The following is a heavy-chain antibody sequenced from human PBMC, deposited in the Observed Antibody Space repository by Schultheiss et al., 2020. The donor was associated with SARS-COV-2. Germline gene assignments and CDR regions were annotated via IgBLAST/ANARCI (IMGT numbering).Heavy chain of an antibody. CDR2: INAGNGNT. D-gene: IGHD4-17*01. CDR3: ARVMGDNDYGDWFDP. CDR1: GYTFTSYA. J-gene: IGHJ5*02. V-gene: IGHV1-3*01. Sequence: ASVKVSCKASGYTFTSYAMHWVRQAPGQRLEWMGWINAGNGNTKYSQKFQGWVTMTRDTSISTAYMELSRLRSDDTAVYYCARVMGDNDYGDWFDPWGQGALVTVSS.